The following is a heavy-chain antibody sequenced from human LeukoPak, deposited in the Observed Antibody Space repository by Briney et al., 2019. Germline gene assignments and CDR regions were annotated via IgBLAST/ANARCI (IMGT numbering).Heavy chain of an antibody. V-gene: IGHV3-30*04. D-gene: IGHD3-22*01. J-gene: IGHJ1*01. CDR3: ARGYSSGYLEYFQH. CDR2: ISYDGSIK. Sequence: GGSLRLSCAASGFTFSSYAMHWVRQAPGKGLEWVAVISYDGSIKYYADSVKGRFTISRDNSKNTLYLQMNSLRAEDTAVYYCARGYSSGYLEYFQHWGQGTLVTVSS. CDR1: GFTFSSYA.